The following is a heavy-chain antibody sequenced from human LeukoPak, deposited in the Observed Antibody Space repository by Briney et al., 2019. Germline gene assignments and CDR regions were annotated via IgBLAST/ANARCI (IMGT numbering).Heavy chain of an antibody. CDR3: ARGLAGVYDIVVVPAAENGSGMDV. J-gene: IGHJ6*02. CDR1: GGSISSSSYY. CDR2: INHSGST. V-gene: IGHV4-39*07. Sequence: PSETLSLTCTVSGGSISSSSYYWGWIRQPPGKGLEWIGEINHSGSTNYNPSLKSRVTISVDTSKNQFSLKLSSVTAADTAVYYCARGLAGVYDIVVVPAAENGSGMDVWGQGTTVTVSS. D-gene: IGHD2-2*01.